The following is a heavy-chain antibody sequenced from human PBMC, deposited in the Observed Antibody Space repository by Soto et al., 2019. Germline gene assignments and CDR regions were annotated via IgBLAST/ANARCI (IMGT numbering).Heavy chain of an antibody. J-gene: IGHJ5*02. CDR2: IYSSGRT. CDR1: GGSINSDEFY. V-gene: IGHV4-31*03. D-gene: IGHD3-16*02. CDR3: ARMGLHLGELSRNWFDP. Sequence: QVQLQESGPGLVKPSQTLSLTCSLSGGSINSDEFYWTWIRQSPGKGLEWIGYIYSSGRTHYNPSLKSRINISLGTSNNLLSLRLSSVTAADTAVYYCARMGLHLGELSRNWFDPWGRGTLVTVSS.